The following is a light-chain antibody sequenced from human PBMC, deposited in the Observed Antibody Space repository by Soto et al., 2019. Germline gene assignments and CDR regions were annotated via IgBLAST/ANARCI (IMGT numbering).Light chain of an antibody. CDR3: CSYAGSYTPVV. CDR2: DVT. CDR1: SSDVGGYNY. V-gene: IGLV2-11*01. Sequence: QSVLTQPRSVSGSPGQSVTISCTGTSSDVGGYNYVSWYQQHPGKAPKLMIYDVTKRPSGVPDRFSGSKSGNTASLTISGLQVEDEADYYCCSYAGSYTPVVFGGGTQLTVL. J-gene: IGLJ2*01.